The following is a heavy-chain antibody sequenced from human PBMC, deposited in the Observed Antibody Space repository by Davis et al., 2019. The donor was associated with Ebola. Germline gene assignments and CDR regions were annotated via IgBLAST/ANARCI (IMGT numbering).Heavy chain of an antibody. CDR2: INHSGST. CDR3: ASGAIFGVVRYYFYGMDV. J-gene: IGHJ6*02. V-gene: IGHV4-34*01. Sequence: GSLRLSCTVSGGSISSYYWGWIRQSPGKGLEWIGEINHSGSTNYNPSLESRVTISVDTSKNQFSLKLSSVTAADTAVYYCASGAIFGVVRYYFYGMDVWGQGTTVTVSS. D-gene: IGHD3-3*01. CDR1: GGSISSYY.